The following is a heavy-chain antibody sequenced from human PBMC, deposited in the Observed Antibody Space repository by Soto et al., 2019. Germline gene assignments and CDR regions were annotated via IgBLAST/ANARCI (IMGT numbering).Heavy chain of an antibody. D-gene: IGHD3-16*01. CDR3: ARVICCLYYFDY. CDR2: INAGNGNT. V-gene: IGHV1-3*01. Sequence: QVQLVQSGAEVKKPGASVKVSCKASGYTFTSYAMHWVRQAPGQRLEWMGWINAGNGNTKYSQKFQGRVTITRDTSASTAYMELSSLSSEDTAVYYCARVICCLYYFDYWGQGTLVTVSS. CDR1: GYTFTSYA. J-gene: IGHJ4*02.